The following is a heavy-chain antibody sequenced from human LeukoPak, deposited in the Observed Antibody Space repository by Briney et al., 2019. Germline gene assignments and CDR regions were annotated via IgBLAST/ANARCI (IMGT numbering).Heavy chain of an antibody. Sequence: PSQTLSLTCTVSGGSISSGGNYWSWIRQHPGKGLEWIGYIYYSGSTYYNPSLKSRVTISVDTSKNQFSLKLSSVTAADTAVYYCARPLGYCSSTSCYEDWFDPWGQGTLVTVSS. V-gene: IGHV4-31*03. CDR1: GGSISSGGNY. CDR2: IYYSGST. D-gene: IGHD2-2*01. CDR3: ARPLGYCSSTSCYEDWFDP. J-gene: IGHJ5*02.